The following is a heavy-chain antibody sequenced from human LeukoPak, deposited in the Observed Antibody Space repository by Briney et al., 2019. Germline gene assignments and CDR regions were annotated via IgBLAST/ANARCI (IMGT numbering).Heavy chain of an antibody. J-gene: IGHJ4*02. Sequence: SETLSLTCTVSGGSISSYYWSWIRQPPGKGLEWIGYIYYSGSTNYNPSLKSRVTISVDTSKNQFSLKLSSVTAADTAVYYCARQVAAAGPDYFDYWGQGTLVTVSS. CDR2: IYYSGST. D-gene: IGHD6-13*01. CDR1: GGSISSYY. V-gene: IGHV4-59*01. CDR3: ARQVAAAGPDYFDY.